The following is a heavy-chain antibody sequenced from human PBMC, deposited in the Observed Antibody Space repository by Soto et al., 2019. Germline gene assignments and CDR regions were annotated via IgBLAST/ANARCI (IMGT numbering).Heavy chain of an antibody. J-gene: IGHJ6*02. V-gene: IGHV1-2*04. CDR3: AREGMTYYYGSGTDTAYYYYGMDV. Sequence: ASVKVSCKASGYTFTGYYMHWMRQAPGQGLEWMGWINPNSGGTNYAQKFQGWVTMTRDTSISTAYMELSRLRSDDTAVYYCAREGMTYYYGSGTDTAYYYYGMDVWGQGTTVTVSS. CDR2: INPNSGGT. CDR1: GYTFTGYY. D-gene: IGHD3-10*01.